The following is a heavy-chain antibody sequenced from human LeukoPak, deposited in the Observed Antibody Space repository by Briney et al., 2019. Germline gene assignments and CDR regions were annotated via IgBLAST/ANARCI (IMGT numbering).Heavy chain of an antibody. J-gene: IGHJ5*02. V-gene: IGHV4-34*01. CDR1: GGSFSGYY. CDR3: AREPTSEENWEFDP. Sequence: PSETLSLTCAVYGGSFSGYYWSWIRQPPGKGLEWIGEINHSGSTNYNPSLKSRVTISVDTSKNRFSLKLSSVTAADTAVYYCAREPTSEENWEFDPWGQGTLVTASS. CDR2: INHSGST. D-gene: IGHD7-27*01.